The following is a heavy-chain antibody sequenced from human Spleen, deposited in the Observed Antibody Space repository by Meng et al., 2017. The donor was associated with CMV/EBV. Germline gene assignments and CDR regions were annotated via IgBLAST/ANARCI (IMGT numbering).Heavy chain of an antibody. J-gene: IGHJ4*02. D-gene: IGHD2-15*01. V-gene: IGHV3-23*01. CDR1: GFTFSAYG. CDR3: AREIRMGY. CDR2: ISGSGGST. Sequence: GESLKISCEASGFTFSAYGMNWVSQAPGKGLEWVSAISGSGGSTYYADSVKGRFTISRDNSKNTLYLQMNSLRAEDTAVYYCAREIRMGYWGQGTLVTVSS.